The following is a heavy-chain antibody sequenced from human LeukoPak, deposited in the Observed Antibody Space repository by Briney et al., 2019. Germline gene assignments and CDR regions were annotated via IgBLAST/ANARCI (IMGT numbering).Heavy chain of an antibody. CDR3: AKAGIGVVGYFDY. CDR2: IRGSGGGT. Sequence: GGSLRLSCAASGFTVSSHDMSWVRQAPGKGLEWVLAIRGSGGGTYYADSVKGRFTISRDNSKNTLYLQMNSLRDEDTALYYCAKAGIGVVGYFDYWGQGTLVTVSS. J-gene: IGHJ4*02. V-gene: IGHV3-23*01. D-gene: IGHD6-19*01. CDR1: GFTVSSHD.